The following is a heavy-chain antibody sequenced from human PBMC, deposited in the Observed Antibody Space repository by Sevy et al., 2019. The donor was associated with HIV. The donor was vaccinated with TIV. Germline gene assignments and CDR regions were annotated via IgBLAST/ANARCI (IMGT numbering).Heavy chain of an antibody. CDR1: GFTFSIFW. J-gene: IGHJ6*02. V-gene: IGHV3-74*01. CDR3: ARDKIYGMDV. CDR2: INSDVRST. Sequence: GGSLRLSCTASGFTFSIFWMHWVRQAPGKGLVWVSHINSDVRSTTYADSVKGRFTISRDNAKNTLYLQMNSLRDEDTAVYFCARDKIYGMDVWGQGTTVTVSS.